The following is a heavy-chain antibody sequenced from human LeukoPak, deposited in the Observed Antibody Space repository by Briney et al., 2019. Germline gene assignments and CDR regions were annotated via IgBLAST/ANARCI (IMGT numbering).Heavy chain of an antibody. CDR3: ARSDKLDC. CDR1: GFTFSSYW. D-gene: IGHD4-23*01. J-gene: IGHJ4*02. CDR2: MNSDGSNI. V-gene: IGHV3-74*01. Sequence: GGSLRLSCAASGFTFSSYWMHWVRQAPGKGLVWVSRMNSDGSNIAHAESVKGRFPISRDNAKNTLYLQMNSLRAEDTAVYYCARSDKLDCWGQGTQVTVSS.